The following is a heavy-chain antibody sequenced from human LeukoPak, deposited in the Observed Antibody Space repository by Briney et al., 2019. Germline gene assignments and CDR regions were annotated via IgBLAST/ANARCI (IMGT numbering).Heavy chain of an antibody. D-gene: IGHD3-22*01. CDR3: AREGRYYDSSGYYPVGSFDY. J-gene: IGHJ4*02. V-gene: IGHV3-7*01. CDR1: GFTFSSYW. Sequence: GGSLRLSCAASGFTFSSYWMSWVRQAPGKGLEWVAYIKQDGSEKYYVDSVKGRSTISRDNAKNSLYLQMNSLRAEDTAVYYCAREGRYYDSSGYYPVGSFDYWGQGTLVTVSS. CDR2: IKQDGSEK.